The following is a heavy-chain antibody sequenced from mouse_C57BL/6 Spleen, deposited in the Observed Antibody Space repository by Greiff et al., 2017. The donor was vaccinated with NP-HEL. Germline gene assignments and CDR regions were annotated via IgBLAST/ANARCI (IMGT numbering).Heavy chain of an antibody. CDR1: GFTFSAYG. CDR2: ISSGSSTI. J-gene: IGHJ4*01. D-gene: IGHD1-1*01. CDR3: ARSNYGSSYPYYYAMDY. Sequence: EVMLVESGGGLVKPGGSLKLSCAASGFTFSAYGMHWVRQAPEKGLEWVAYISSGSSTIYYADTVKGRFTISRDNAKNTLFLQMTSLRSEDTAMYYCARSNYGSSYPYYYAMDYWGQGTSVTVSS. V-gene: IGHV5-17*01.